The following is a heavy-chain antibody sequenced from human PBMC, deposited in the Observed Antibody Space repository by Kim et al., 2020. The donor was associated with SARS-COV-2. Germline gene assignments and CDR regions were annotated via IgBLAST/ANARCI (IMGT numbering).Heavy chain of an antibody. V-gene: IGHV4-59*08. CDR3: ARHRAVAGRGPLYYGMDV. CDR1: GGSISSYY. J-gene: IGHJ6*02. CDR2: IYYSGST. D-gene: IGHD6-19*01. Sequence: SETLSLICTVSGGSISSYYWSWIRQPPGKGLEWIGYIYYSGSTNYNPSLKSRVTISVDTSKNQFSLKLSSVTAADTAVYYCARHRAVAGRGPLYYGMDVWGQGTTVTVSS.